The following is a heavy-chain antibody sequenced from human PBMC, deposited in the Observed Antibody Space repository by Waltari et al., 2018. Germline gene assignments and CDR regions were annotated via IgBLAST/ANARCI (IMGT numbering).Heavy chain of an antibody. Sequence: QVQLVQSGAEVKKPGASVKVSCKASGYTFTSYYMHWVRQAPGQGLDWMGIIHPSCGSTSYAHTFLRRATMTSDTSTSTVYMELSSLRSEDTAVYYCARVGPGHYYGSGSFDYWGQGTLVTVSS. CDR1: GYTFTSYY. V-gene: IGHV1-46*01. D-gene: IGHD3-10*01. CDR3: ARVGPGHYYGSGSFDY. CDR2: IHPSCGST. J-gene: IGHJ4*02.